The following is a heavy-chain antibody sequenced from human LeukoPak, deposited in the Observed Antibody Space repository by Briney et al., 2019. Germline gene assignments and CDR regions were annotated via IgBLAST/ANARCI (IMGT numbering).Heavy chain of an antibody. CDR1: GGSISSGDYY. CDR2: IYYSGST. Sequence: KPSETLSLTCTVSGGSISSGDYYWSWIRQPPGKGLEWIGYIYYSGSTYYNPSPKSRVTISVDTSKNQFSLKLSSVTAADTAVYYCAREGYWGYGSGSYFVDYWGQGTLVTVSS. J-gene: IGHJ4*02. CDR3: AREGYWGYGSGSYFVDY. D-gene: IGHD3-10*01. V-gene: IGHV4-30-4*01.